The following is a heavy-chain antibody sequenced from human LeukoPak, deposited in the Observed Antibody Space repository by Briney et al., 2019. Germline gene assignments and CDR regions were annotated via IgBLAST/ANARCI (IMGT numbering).Heavy chain of an antibody. Sequence: SETLSLTCTVSGGSISSYYWSWIRQPPGKGLEWIGYIYYSGSTNYNPSLKSRVTTSVDTSKNQFSLKLRSVTAADTAVYYCARRYYDSSGYYYFDYWGQGTLVTVSS. CDR2: IYYSGST. CDR1: GGSISSYY. D-gene: IGHD3-22*01. V-gene: IGHV4-59*01. J-gene: IGHJ4*02. CDR3: ARRYYDSSGYYYFDY.